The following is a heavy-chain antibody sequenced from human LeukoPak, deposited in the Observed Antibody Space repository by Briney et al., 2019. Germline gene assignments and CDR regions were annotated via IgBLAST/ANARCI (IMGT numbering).Heavy chain of an antibody. V-gene: IGHV3-23*01. D-gene: IGHD3-22*01. CDR2: ISGFSYTT. CDR3: AKDDSFNYDSSGYSDF. Sequence: GGSLRLSFAASGFTFSSYSMNWVRQAPGKGLEWVSSISGFSYTTHYADSVKGRFIVSRDNSKNTLYLEMNSLRAEDTALYYCAKDDSFNYDSSGYSDFWGQGTLVTVSS. CDR1: GFTFSSYS. J-gene: IGHJ4*02.